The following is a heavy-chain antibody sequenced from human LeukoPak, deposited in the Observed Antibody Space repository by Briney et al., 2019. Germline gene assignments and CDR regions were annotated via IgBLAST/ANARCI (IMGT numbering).Heavy chain of an antibody. V-gene: IGHV3-64*01. J-gene: IGHJ2*01. CDR2: ISGNGGST. CDR1: GFTFSSYV. Sequence: GGSLRLSCAASGFTFSSYVMHWVRQAPGKGLEYVSGISGNGGSTYYANSVKGRFTISRDNSKNTLYLQMNSLRAEDTAVYYCAKDGYYDSSAYYYVRFFDLWGRGTLVTVSS. D-gene: IGHD3-22*01. CDR3: AKDGYYDSSAYYYVRFFDL.